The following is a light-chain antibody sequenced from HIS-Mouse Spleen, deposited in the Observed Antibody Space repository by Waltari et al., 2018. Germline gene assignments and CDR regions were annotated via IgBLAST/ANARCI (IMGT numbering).Light chain of an antibody. V-gene: IGLV3-10*01. CDR1: ALPKKY. CDR2: EDS. CDR3: YSTDSSGNHRV. Sequence: SYELTQPPSVSVSPGQTARITCSVDALPKKYASLYQQKSGQAPVLVIYEDSKRPSGIPERFSGSSSGTMATLTISGAQVEDEADYYCYSTDSSGNHRVFGGGTKLTVL. J-gene: IGLJ2*01.